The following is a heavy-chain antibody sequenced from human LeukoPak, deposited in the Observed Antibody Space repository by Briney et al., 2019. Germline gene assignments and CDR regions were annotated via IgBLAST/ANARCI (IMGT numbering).Heavy chain of an antibody. CDR2: IYTSGST. CDR1: GGSISSGSYY. V-gene: IGHV4-61*02. CDR3: ARGRGLLEGNWFDP. D-gene: IGHD2-15*01. Sequence: PSQTLSLTCTVSGGSISSGSYYWSWIRQPAGKGLEWIGRIYTSGSTNYNPSLKSRVTISVDTSKNQFSLKLSSVTAADTAVYYCARGRGLLEGNWFDPWGQGTLVTVSS. J-gene: IGHJ5*02.